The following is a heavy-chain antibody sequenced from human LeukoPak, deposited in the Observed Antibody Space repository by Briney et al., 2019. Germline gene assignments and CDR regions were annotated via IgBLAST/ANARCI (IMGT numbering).Heavy chain of an antibody. V-gene: IGHV1-2*02. D-gene: IGHD3-10*01. Sequence: EASVKVSRKVSGYTLTEFSMHWVRQAPGQGLEWMGWINPNSGGTNYAQKFQGRVTMTRDTSITTAYMELTSLRSDDTAVYYCARDLFYSVSGTYYNVGRVFNYWGQGTLVTVSS. CDR1: GYTLTEFS. J-gene: IGHJ4*02. CDR3: ARDLFYSVSGTYYNVGRVFNY. CDR2: INPNSGGT.